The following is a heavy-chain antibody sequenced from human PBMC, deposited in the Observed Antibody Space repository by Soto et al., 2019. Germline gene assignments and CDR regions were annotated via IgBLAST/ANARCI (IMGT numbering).Heavy chain of an antibody. Sequence: GGSLRLSCAASGFTVSSNYMSWVRQAPGKGLEWVSVIYSGGSTYYADSVKGRFTISRDNSKNTLYLQMNSLRAEDTAVYYCARGHYDFWSGSNNWFDPWGQGTLVTVSS. J-gene: IGHJ5*02. CDR1: GFTVSSNY. V-gene: IGHV3-53*01. CDR2: IYSGGST. D-gene: IGHD3-3*01. CDR3: ARGHYDFWSGSNNWFDP.